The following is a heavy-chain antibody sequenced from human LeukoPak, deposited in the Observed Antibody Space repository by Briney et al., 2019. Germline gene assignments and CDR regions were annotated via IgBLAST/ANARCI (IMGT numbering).Heavy chain of an antibody. D-gene: IGHD3-10*01. CDR3: ARDRGYYGSGGYDFDY. CDR2: ISSSSSYI. Sequence: PGGSLRLSCAASGFTFSSYSMNWVRQAPGKGLEWVSSISSSSSYISYADSVKGRFTISTDNAKNSLYLQMNSLRAEDTAVYYCARDRGYYGSGGYDFDYWGQGTLVTVSS. V-gene: IGHV3-21*01. CDR1: GFTFSSYS. J-gene: IGHJ4*02.